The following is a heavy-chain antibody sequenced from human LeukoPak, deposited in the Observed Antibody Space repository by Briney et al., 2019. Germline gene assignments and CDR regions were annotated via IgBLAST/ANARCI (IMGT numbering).Heavy chain of an antibody. CDR3: ARHGTSLVRGVPYYYYGLDV. D-gene: IGHD3-10*01. CDR2: IDPNSGTT. V-gene: IGHV1-2*02. J-gene: IGHJ6*02. CDR1: GYTFTSYD. Sequence: GASVKVSCKASGYTFTSYDINWVRQAPGQGLEWMGWIDPNSGTTIYAQKFQDRVTMTRDTSINTVYMHLSGLTFDDTAVYYCARHGTSLVRGVPYYYYGLDVWGQGTTVTVSS.